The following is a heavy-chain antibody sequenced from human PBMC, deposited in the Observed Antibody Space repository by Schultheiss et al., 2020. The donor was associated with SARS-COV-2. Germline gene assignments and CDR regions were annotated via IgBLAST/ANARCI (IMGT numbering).Heavy chain of an antibody. CDR1: GGTFSSYA. D-gene: IGHD5-12*01. CDR2: IIPIFGTA. J-gene: IGHJ4*02. V-gene: IGHV1-69*06. CDR3: ARVNLGGYSGYDSTYFDY. Sequence: GGSLRLSCKASGGTFSSYAISWVRQAPGQGLEWMGGIIPIFGTANYAQKFQGRVTITADKSTSTAYMELSSLRSEDTAVYYCARVNLGGYSGYDSTYFDYWGQGTLVTVSS.